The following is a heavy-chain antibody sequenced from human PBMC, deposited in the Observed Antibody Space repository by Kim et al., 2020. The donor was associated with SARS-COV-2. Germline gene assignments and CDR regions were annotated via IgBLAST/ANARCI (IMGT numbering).Heavy chain of an antibody. CDR3: ARDRRYFDY. Sequence: GGTTYHPSLRSRVTISVDTSKNLFSLKLSSVAAADTAVYYCARDRRYFDYWGQGTLVTVSS. V-gene: IGHV4-59*01. CDR2: GGT. J-gene: IGHJ4*02. D-gene: IGHD6-6*01.